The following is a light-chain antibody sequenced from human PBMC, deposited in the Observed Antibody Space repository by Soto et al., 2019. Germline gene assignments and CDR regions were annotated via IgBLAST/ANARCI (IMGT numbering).Light chain of an antibody. CDR3: QHHET. CDR2: GAS. Sequence: EIVLTQSPGTLSLSPGARATLSCRASQSVSSSYLAWYQQKPGQAPRLLIYGASSRATGIPDRFSDSGSGSDFSLTISSLEPKDFAVYYCQHHETFGQGTKLDIK. V-gene: IGKV3-20*01. J-gene: IGKJ2*01. CDR1: QSVSSSY.